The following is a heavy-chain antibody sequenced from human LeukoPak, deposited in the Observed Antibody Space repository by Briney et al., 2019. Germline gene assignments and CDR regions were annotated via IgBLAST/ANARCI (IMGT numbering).Heavy chain of an antibody. J-gene: IGHJ3*01. CDR2: INPNIGTT. CDR1: GYTFTDHT. D-gene: IGHD3-22*01. Sequence: ASVKVSCEASGYTFTDHTIHWVRQAPGQGLEWMGWINPNIGTTNYAKRFQGRLTVTRDTSINTAFMELSSLNPDDTAVFYCARRYDSRGPVTFDFWGQGTLVTVSS. CDR3: ARRYDSRGPVTFDF. V-gene: IGHV1-2*02.